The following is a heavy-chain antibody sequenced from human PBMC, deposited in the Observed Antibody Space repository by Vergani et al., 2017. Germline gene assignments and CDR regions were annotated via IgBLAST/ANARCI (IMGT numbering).Heavy chain of an antibody. J-gene: IGHJ6*02. CDR3: AREELTNDILTGDTTCGMDV. V-gene: IGHV1-2*02. CDR1: GYTFTGYY. D-gene: IGHD3-9*01. CDR2: LNPNSGGT. Sequence: QVQLVQSVAEVKKPGASVQVSCKASGYTFTGYYMHWVRQAPGQGLAWMGWLNPNSGGTNYAQKFQGRVTITRDTSISTAYMELSRLRSDDTAVYYCAREELTNDILTGDTTCGMDVWGQGTTVTVSS.